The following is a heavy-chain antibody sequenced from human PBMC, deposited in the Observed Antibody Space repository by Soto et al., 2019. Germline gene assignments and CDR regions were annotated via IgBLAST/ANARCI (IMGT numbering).Heavy chain of an antibody. V-gene: IGHV3-66*01. Sequence: HPGGSLRLSCAASGFTVSSNYMSWVRQAPGKGLEWVSVIYSGGSTYYADSVKGRFTISRDNSKNTLYLQMNSLRAEDTAVYYCAKDNSYHAFDTLGQGTMVTVSS. CDR3: AKDNSYHAFDT. J-gene: IGHJ3*02. CDR2: IYSGGST. CDR1: GFTVSSNY. D-gene: IGHD1-20*01.